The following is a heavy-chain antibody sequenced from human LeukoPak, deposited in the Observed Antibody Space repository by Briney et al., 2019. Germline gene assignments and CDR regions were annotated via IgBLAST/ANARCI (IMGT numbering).Heavy chain of an antibody. V-gene: IGHV3-21*01. J-gene: IGHJ6*03. D-gene: IGHD5-18*01. CDR3: ARGDVDTAYYMDV. Sequence: GGSLRLSCAASGFTFSSYSMNWVRQAPGKGLEWASSISSSSSYIYYADSVKGRFTISRDNAKNSLYLQMNSLRAEDTAVYYCARGDVDTAYYMDVWGKGTTVTVSS. CDR1: GFTFSSYS. CDR2: ISSSSSYI.